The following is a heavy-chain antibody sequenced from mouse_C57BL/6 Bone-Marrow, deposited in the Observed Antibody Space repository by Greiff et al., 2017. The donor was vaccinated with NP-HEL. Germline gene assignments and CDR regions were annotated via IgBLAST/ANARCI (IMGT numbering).Heavy chain of an antibody. Sequence: VKLMESGTELVKPGASVKLSCKASGYTFTSYWMHWVKQRPGQGLEWIGNINPSNGGTNYNEKFKSKATLTVDKSSSTAYMQLSRLTSEDSAVYYCARCERTFAYWGQGTLVTVSA. J-gene: IGHJ3*01. CDR1: GYTFTSYW. CDR2: INPSNGGT. CDR3: ARCERTFAY. D-gene: IGHD3-3*01. V-gene: IGHV1-53*01.